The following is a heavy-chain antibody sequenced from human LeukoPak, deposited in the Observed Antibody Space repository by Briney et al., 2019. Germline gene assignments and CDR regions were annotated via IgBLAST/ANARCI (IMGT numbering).Heavy chain of an antibody. V-gene: IGHV3-48*03. Sequence: PGGSLRLSCAASGFTFSNYEMNWVRQAPGKGLGWVSYISISGSTIYYADSVKGRFTIPRDNAKNSLYLQMNSLRAEDTAVYYCAREGVVVSAAVDYWGQGTLVTVSS. D-gene: IGHD2-2*01. CDR3: AREGVVVSAAVDY. CDR1: GFTFSNYE. J-gene: IGHJ4*02. CDR2: ISISGSTI.